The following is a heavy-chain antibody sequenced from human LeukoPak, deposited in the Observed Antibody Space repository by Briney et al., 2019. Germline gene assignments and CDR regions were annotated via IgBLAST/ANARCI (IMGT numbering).Heavy chain of an antibody. V-gene: IGHV3-53*01. J-gene: IGHJ4*02. CDR3: ANTQAPYYDFWSGSGFDY. CDR2: IYSGGST. D-gene: IGHD3-3*01. Sequence: AGGSLRLSCAASGFTVSSNYMSWVRQAPGKGLEWVSVIYSGGSTYYADSVKGRFTISRDNSKSTLYLQMNSLRAEDTAVYYCANTQAPYYDFWSGSGFDYWGQGTLVTVSS. CDR1: GFTVSSNY.